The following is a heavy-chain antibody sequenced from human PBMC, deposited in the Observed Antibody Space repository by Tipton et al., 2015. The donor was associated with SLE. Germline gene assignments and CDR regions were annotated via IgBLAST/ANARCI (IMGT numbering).Heavy chain of an antibody. CDR1: GGSISSHY. V-gene: IGHV4-59*08. J-gene: IGHJ6*02. Sequence: TLSLTCTVSGGSISSHYWSWIRQPPGKGLEWIGYIYYSGSTNYNPSLKSRVTISVDTSKNQFSLKLSSVTAADTAVYYCARLYYPVYYAMDVWGHGTTVTVSS. CDR2: IYYSGST. CDR3: ARLYYPVYYAMDV. D-gene: IGHD3-10*01.